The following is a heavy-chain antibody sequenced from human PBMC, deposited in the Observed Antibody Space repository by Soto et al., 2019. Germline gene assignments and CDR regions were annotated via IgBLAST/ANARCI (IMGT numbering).Heavy chain of an antibody. CDR3: ARTSGGSGMEFDY. V-gene: IGHV3-74*01. CDR1: GFTFSSYW. CDR2: INSDGSST. J-gene: IGHJ4*02. Sequence: GGSLRLSCAASGFTFSSYWMHWVRQAPGKGLVWVSRINSDGSSTSYADSVKGRFTISRDNAKNTLYLQMNSLRAEDTAVYYCARTSGGSGMEFDYWGQGTLVTVSS. D-gene: IGHD2-15*01.